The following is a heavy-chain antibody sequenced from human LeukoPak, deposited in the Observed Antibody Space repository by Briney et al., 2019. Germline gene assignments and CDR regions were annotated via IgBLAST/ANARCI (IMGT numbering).Heavy chain of an antibody. CDR2: INHSGST. V-gene: IGHV4-34*01. J-gene: IGHJ4*02. D-gene: IGHD5-24*01. Sequence: PSETLSLTCAVYGGSFSGYYWSWIRQPPGKGLEWIGEINHSGSTNYNPSLKSRVTISVDTSKNQFSLKLSSVTAADTAVYYCARGPSRWLQFAAYFDYWGQGTQVTVSS. CDR1: GGSFSGYY. CDR3: ARGPSRWLQFAAYFDY.